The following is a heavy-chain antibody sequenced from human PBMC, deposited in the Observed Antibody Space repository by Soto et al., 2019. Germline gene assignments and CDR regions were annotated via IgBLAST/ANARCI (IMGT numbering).Heavy chain of an antibody. CDR1: GYTFTGYY. J-gene: IGHJ6*02. D-gene: IGHD6-6*01. V-gene: IGHV1-2*04. Sequence: ASVKVSCKASGYTFTGYYMHWVRQAPGQGLEWMGWINPNSGGTNYAQKFQGWVTMTRDTSISTAYMELSRLRSDDTAVYYCARECIAARPYYYYYYGMDVWGQGTTVTVSS. CDR2: INPNSGGT. CDR3: ARECIAARPYYYYYYGMDV.